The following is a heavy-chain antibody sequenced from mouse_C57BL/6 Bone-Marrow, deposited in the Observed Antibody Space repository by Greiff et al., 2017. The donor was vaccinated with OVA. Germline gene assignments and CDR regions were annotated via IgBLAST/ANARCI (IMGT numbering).Heavy chain of an antibody. CDR1: GYTFTSYW. J-gene: IGHJ1*03. CDR3: ARLMAGYFDG. V-gene: IGHV1-50*01. Sequence: QVHVKQPGAELVKPGASVKLSCKASGYTFTSYWMQWVKQRPGQGLEWIGEIDPSDSYTNYNQKFKGKATLTVDTSSSTAYMQLSSLTSEDSAVYYCARLMAGYFDGWGTGTTVTVSS. CDR2: IDPSDSYT.